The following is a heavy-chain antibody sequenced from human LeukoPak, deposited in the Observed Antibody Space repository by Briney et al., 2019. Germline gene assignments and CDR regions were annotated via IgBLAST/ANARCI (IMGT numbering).Heavy chain of an antibody. CDR3: ASDVGRSSPSIKNDY. CDR1: GFTFSSYS. V-gene: IGHV3-21*01. Sequence: GGSLRLSCAASGFTFSSYSMNWVRQAPGKGLEWVSSISSSSSYIYYADSVKGRFTISRDNAKNSLYLQMNSLRAEDTAVYYCASDVGRSSPSIKNDYWGQGTLVTVSS. CDR2: ISSSSSYI. J-gene: IGHJ4*02. D-gene: IGHD6-6*01.